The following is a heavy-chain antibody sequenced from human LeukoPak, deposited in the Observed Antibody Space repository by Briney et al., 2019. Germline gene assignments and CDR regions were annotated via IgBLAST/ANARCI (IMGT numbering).Heavy chain of an antibody. V-gene: IGHV4-34*01. J-gene: IGHJ3*02. D-gene: IGHD2-15*01. CDR1: GGSFSGYY. Sequence: PSETLSLTCAVYGGSFSGYYWSWIRKPPGKGLEWIGEINHSGSTNYNPSLKSRVTISVDTSKNQFSLKLSSVTAADTAVYYCARGGDIVVVVAATGAFDIWGQGKMVTVSS. CDR3: ARGGDIVVVVAATGAFDI. CDR2: INHSGST.